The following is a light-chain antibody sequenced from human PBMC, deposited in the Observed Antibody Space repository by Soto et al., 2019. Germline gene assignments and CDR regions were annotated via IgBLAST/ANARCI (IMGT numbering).Light chain of an antibody. Sequence: DIQMTQSPSTLSASVGDRGTITCRASQSISSWLAWYQQKPGTAPKLLIYKSSTLQSGVPSRFSGSGSGTEFTLTISSLQPDDSATYYCQQYNDNWTFGQGTKVEMK. J-gene: IGKJ1*01. V-gene: IGKV1-5*03. CDR1: QSISSW. CDR2: KSS. CDR3: QQYNDNWT.